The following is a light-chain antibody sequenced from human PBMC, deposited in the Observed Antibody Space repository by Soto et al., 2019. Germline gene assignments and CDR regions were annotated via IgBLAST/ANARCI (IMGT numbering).Light chain of an antibody. V-gene: IGLV2-23*02. CDR2: EVT. CDR3: CSYAGSSLLV. J-gene: IGLJ3*02. CDR1: SSDVGSYNL. Sequence: QSALPQPASVSGSPGQSITISCTGTSSDVGSYNLVSWYQHLPGKAPKLIIYEVTERPSGISSRFSGSKSGNTASLTISGLQGEDEAYYYCCSYAGSSLLVFGGGTKPTVL.